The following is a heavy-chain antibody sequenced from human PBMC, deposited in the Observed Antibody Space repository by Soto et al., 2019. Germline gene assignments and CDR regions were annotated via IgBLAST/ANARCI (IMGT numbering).Heavy chain of an antibody. CDR3: ARHMGAVLLWFGESNGMDV. Sequence: AASVKVSCKASGYTFTGYYMHWVRQAPGRGLEWMGWINPNSGGTNYAQKFQGRVTMTRDTSISTAYMELSRLRSDDTAVYYCARHMGAVLLWFGESNGMDVWGQGTTVTVSS. D-gene: IGHD3-10*01. J-gene: IGHJ6*02. CDR1: GYTFTGYY. V-gene: IGHV1-2*02. CDR2: INPNSGGT.